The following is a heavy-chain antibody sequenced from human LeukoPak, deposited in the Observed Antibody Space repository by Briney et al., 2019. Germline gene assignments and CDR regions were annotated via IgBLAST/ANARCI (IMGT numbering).Heavy chain of an antibody. D-gene: IGHD3-22*01. CDR2: ILPIFGTA. J-gene: IGHJ6*03. V-gene: IGHV1-69*13. Sequence: SVKVSCKASGALFSSYAISWVRQAPGQGLEWMGGILPIFGTANYAQKFQGRVTITADESTSTAYMELSSLRSEDTAVYYCARGPDYYDSSGYDYYYMDVWGKGTTVTVSS. CDR3: ARGPDYYDSSGYDYYYMDV. CDR1: GALFSSYA.